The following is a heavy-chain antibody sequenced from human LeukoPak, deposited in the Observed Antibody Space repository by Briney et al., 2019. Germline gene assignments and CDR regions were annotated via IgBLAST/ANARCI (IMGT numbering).Heavy chain of an antibody. D-gene: IGHD3-22*01. J-gene: IGHJ4*02. V-gene: IGHV4-39*01. CDR3: ARRYYDNSGYYRYFDN. Sequence: PSETLSLTCTVSGDSISSRSYYWGWIRQPPGKGLEWIGGIYYSGSTYYNPSLKSRVTISVDTSKNPFSLKLSSVTAAGTAVYYCARRYYDNSGYYRYFDNWGQGTLVTVSS. CDR1: GDSISSRSYY. CDR2: IYYSGST.